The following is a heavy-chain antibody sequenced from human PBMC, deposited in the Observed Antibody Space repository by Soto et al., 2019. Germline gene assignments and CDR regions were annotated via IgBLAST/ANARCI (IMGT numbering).Heavy chain of an antibody. J-gene: IGHJ4*02. D-gene: IGHD6-6*01. Sequence: GGSLRLSCAASGFTVSSNYMSWVRQAPGKGLEWVSVIYSGGSTYYADSVKGRFTISRDNSKNTLYLQMNSLRAEDTAVYYCARVLAARPSVLVYFDYWGQGTLVTVSS. CDR1: GFTVSSNY. CDR3: ARVLAARPSVLVYFDY. V-gene: IGHV3-53*01. CDR2: IYSGGST.